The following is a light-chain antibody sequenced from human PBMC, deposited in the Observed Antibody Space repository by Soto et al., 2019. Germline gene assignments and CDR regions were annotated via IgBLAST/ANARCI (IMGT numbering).Light chain of an antibody. J-gene: IGKJ4*01. V-gene: IGKV3-20*01. CDR3: QQYGSSPLT. CDR2: GAS. CDR1: QSCSSY. Sequence: PGERATLSCRASQSCSSYLAWYQQKPGQAPRLLMYGASSRATGTPDRFSGSGSGTDFTLTISRLEPEDFAVYYCQQYGSSPLTFGGGTQVDIK.